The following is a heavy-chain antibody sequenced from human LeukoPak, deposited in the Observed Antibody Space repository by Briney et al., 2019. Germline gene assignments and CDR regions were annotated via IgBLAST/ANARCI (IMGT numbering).Heavy chain of an antibody. D-gene: IGHD2-8*01. J-gene: IGHJ5*02. CDR3: ARDMTPLARSERGEGILPLPGDVLMVYENWFDP. CDR2: IYYSGST. Sequence: PSETLSLTCTVSGGSISSSSYYWGWIRQPPGKGLEWIGSIYYSGSTYYNPSLKSRVTISVDTSKNQFSLKLSSVTAADTAVYYCARDMTPLARSERGEGILPLPGDVLMVYENWFDPWGQGTLVTVSS. V-gene: IGHV4-39*07. CDR1: GGSISSSSYY.